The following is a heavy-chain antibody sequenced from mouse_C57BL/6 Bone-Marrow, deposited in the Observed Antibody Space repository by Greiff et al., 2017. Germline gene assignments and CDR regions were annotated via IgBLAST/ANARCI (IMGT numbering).Heavy chain of an antibody. J-gene: IGHJ4*01. CDR1: GYTFTSYW. V-gene: IGHV1-52*01. CDR3: AREGLKRAMDY. CDR2: IDPSDSET. D-gene: IGHD1-3*01. Sequence: VQLQQPGAELVRPGSSVKLSCKASGYTFTSYWMHRVKQRPIQGLEWIGNIDPSDSETHYNQKFKDKATLTVDKSSSTAYMQLSSLTSEDSAVYYCAREGLKRAMDYWGQGTSVTVSS.